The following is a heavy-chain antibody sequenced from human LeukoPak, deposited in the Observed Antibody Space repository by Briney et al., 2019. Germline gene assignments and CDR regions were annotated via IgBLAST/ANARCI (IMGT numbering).Heavy chain of an antibody. CDR3: ARSLTTLTYEGY. J-gene: IGHJ4*02. CDR1: GFTFSSYM. CDR2: INSGSTYT. D-gene: IGHD1-1*01. V-gene: IGHV3-21*01. Sequence: GGSLRLSCAASGFTFSSYMMNWVRQAPGKGLEWVSSINSGSTYTYYTESVKGRFTVSRDSAKNSLFLQMNSLRAEDTAIYYCARSLTTLTYEGYWGQGTLVTVSS.